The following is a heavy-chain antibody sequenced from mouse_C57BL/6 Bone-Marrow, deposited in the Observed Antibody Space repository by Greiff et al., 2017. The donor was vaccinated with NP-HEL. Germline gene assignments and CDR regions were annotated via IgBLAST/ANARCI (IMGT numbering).Heavy chain of an antibody. J-gene: IGHJ4*01. CDR1: GYTFTSYW. Sequence: QVQLKQPGAELVRPGTSVKLSCKASGYTFTSYWMHWVKQRPGQGLEWIGVIDPSDSYTNYNQKFKGKATLTVDTSSSTAYMQLSSLTSEDSAVYYCGGGRIYAMDYWGQGTSVTVSS. CDR2: IDPSDSYT. V-gene: IGHV1-59*01. CDR3: GGGRIYAMDY.